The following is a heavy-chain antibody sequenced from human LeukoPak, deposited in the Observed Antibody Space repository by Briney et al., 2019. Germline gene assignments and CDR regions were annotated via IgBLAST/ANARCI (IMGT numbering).Heavy chain of an antibody. CDR2: ITASGGST. D-gene: IGHD3-9*01. Sequence: PGGSLRLSCAASGFAFSSYAVSWVRQAPGKGLQWVSAITASGGSTYYADSVKGRFTFSRDNSKNTLFLQMNSLRAEDTAIYYCAKCLLYYDILTGYYGPIDYWGQGTLVTVSS. CDR3: AKCLLYYDILTGYYGPIDY. V-gene: IGHV3-23*01. J-gene: IGHJ4*02. CDR1: GFAFSSYA.